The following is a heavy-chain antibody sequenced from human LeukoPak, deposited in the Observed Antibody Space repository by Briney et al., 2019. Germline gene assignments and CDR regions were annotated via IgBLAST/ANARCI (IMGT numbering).Heavy chain of an antibody. CDR1: GYTFTSYA. Sequence: ASVKVSCKASGYTFTSYAMHWVRQAPGQRLEWMGWINAGNGNTEYSQKFQGRVTITRDTSASTAYMELSSLRSEDTAVYYCARAKVAATDFDYWGQGTLVTVSS. D-gene: IGHD6-25*01. CDR2: INAGNGNT. V-gene: IGHV1-3*01. CDR3: ARAKVAATDFDY. J-gene: IGHJ4*02.